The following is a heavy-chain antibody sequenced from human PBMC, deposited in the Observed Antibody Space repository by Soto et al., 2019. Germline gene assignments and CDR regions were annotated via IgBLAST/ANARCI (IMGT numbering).Heavy chain of an antibody. V-gene: IGHV4-34*01. D-gene: IGHD4-17*01. CDR2: INHSGST. CDR3: ARGRGYDYGGQKRPVYSV. J-gene: IGHJ6*02. CDR1: GGSFSGYY. Sequence: SETLSLTCAVYGGSFSGYYWSWIRQPPGKGLEWIGEINHSGSTNYNPSLKSRVTISVDTSKNQFSLKLSSVTAADTAVYYCARGRGYDYGGQKRPVYSVWGQGTTVT.